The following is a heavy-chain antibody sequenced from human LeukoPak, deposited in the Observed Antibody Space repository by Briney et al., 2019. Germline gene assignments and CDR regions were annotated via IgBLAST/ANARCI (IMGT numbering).Heavy chain of an antibody. CDR1: GYTLTGYY. CDR2: INPNSGGT. Sequence: ASVKVSCKASGYTLTGYYMHWVRQAPGQGLEWMGWINPNSGGTNYAQEFQGRVTMTRDTSISTAYMELSRLRSDDTAVYYCARDQSKTVVPAANWGQGTLVTVSS. D-gene: IGHD2-2*01. J-gene: IGHJ4*02. CDR3: ARDQSKTVVPAAN. V-gene: IGHV1-2*02.